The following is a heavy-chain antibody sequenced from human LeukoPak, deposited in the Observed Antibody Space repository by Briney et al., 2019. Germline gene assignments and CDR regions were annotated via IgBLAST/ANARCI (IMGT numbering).Heavy chain of an antibody. Sequence: SETLSLTCAVSGCSISSGYYWGWIRQPPGKGLERIGSIYHSGSTYYNPSLKSRVTISVDTSKNQFSLKLSSVTAADTAVYYCAAGLWFGDRAFDYWGQGTLVTVSS. CDR2: IYHSGST. V-gene: IGHV4-38-2*01. D-gene: IGHD3-10*01. CDR1: GCSISSGYY. CDR3: AAGLWFGDRAFDY. J-gene: IGHJ4*02.